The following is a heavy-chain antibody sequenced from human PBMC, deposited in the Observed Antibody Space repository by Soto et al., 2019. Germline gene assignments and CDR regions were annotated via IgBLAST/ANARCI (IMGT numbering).Heavy chain of an antibody. Sequence: SETLSLTCTVSGGSISSYYWSWIRQPPGKGLEWIGYIYYSGSTNYNPSLKSRVTISVDTSKNQFSLKLSSVTAADTAVYYCARHGKDSREKMYYDFWSGYYTGDYYYMDVWGKGTTVTVSS. V-gene: IGHV4-59*08. CDR1: GGSISSYY. D-gene: IGHD3-3*01. CDR3: ARHGKDSREKMYYDFWSGYYTGDYYYMDV. CDR2: IYYSGST. J-gene: IGHJ6*03.